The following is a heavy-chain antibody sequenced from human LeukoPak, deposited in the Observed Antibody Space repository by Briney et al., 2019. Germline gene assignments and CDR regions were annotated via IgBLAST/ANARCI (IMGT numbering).Heavy chain of an antibody. CDR1: GYTFTGYY. J-gene: IGHJ4*02. Sequence: ASVKVSCKASGYTFTGYYMHWVRQAPGQGLEWMGWINPNSGGTNYAQKFQGRVTMTRDTSISTAYMELSWLRYDDTAVYYCAAQYSTGWYNPREDYFDYWGQGTLVTVSS. CDR3: AAQYSTGWYNPREDYFDY. V-gene: IGHV1-2*02. CDR2: INPNSGGT. D-gene: IGHD6-13*01.